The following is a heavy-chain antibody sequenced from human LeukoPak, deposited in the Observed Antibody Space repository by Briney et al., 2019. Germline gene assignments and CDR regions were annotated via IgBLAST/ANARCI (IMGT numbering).Heavy chain of an antibody. D-gene: IGHD4-17*01. CDR1: GGSISSYY. J-gene: IGHJ3*02. CDR3: ARDRPGYGDFAFDI. CDR2: IYYRGST. V-gene: IGHV4-59*01. Sequence: SETPSLTCTVSGGSISSYYWSWIRQPPGKGLEWIGYIYYRGSTNYNPSLKSRVTISVDTPKNQFSLKLSSVTAADTAVYYCARDRPGYGDFAFDIWGQGTMVTVSS.